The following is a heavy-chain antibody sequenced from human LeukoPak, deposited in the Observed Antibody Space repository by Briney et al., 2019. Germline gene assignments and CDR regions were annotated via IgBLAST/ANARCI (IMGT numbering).Heavy chain of an antibody. D-gene: IGHD2/OR15-2a*01. J-gene: IGHJ4*02. CDR2: INPDSGGT. V-gene: IGHV1-2*02. Sequence: GASVKVSCKASGYTFTGYYIHWVRQAPGQGLEWMGWINPDSGGTNYAQKFQGRVTMTRDTSISTAYMELSRLRSDDTAVYYCARARKNRMYYFDYWGQGTLVTVSS. CDR1: GYTFTGYY. CDR3: ARARKNRMYYFDY.